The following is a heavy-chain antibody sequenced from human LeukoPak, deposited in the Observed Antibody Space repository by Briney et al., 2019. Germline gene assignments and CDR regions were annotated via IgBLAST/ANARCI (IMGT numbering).Heavy chain of an antibody. V-gene: IGHV4-59*02. CDR1: GGSVSDYY. CDR3: ASRKLGNDY. CDR2: IYHTGST. Sequence: PSETLSLTCTISGGSVSDYYWSWIRQSPGKGLEWIGYIYHTGSTSYSPSLKSRVTISADTSQNQFSLRLSSVTAADTAVYYCASRKLGNDYWGQGTLVTVSS. J-gene: IGHJ4*02. D-gene: IGHD7-27*01.